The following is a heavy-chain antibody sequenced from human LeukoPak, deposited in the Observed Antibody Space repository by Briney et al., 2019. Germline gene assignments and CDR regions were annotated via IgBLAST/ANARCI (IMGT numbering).Heavy chain of an antibody. CDR2: ISSSSSYI. J-gene: IGHJ5*02. CDR3: ARDVDYYDSSGYYYVWFDP. V-gene: IGHV3-21*01. Sequence: GGSLRLSCAASGFTFSSYVMHWVRQAPGKGLEWVSSISSSSSYIYYADSVKGRFTISRDNAKNSLYLQMNSLRAEDTAVYYCARDVDYYDSSGYYYVWFDPWGQGTLVTVSS. D-gene: IGHD3-22*01. CDR1: GFTFSSYV.